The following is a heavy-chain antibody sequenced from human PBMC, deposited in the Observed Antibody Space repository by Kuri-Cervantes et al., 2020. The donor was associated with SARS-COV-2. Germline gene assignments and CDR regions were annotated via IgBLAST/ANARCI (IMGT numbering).Heavy chain of an antibody. CDR2: MNPNSGNT. V-gene: IGHV1-8*01. CDR3: ARRFYGSSWYNYYYYGMDV. J-gene: IGHJ6*01. D-gene: IGHD6-13*01. CDR1: GYTFTSYD. Sequence: ASVKVSCKASGYTFTSYDINWVRQATGQGLEWMGWMNPNSGNTGYAQKFQGRVTMTRNTSISTAYMELSSLRSEDTAVYYCARRFYGSSWYNYYYYGMDVWDQGTTGTVSS.